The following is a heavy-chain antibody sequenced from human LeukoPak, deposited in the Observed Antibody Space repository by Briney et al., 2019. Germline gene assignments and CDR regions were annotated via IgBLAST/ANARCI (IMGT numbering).Heavy chain of an antibody. D-gene: IGHD3-9*01. Sequence: TGGSLRLSCAASGCSFSSYGMHWVRQAPGKGLEWVAVIWYDGGNKYYADSVMGRFTISRDNSKNTLYLQMNSLRAEDTAVYYCARDVQSQLRYFDWLLNSWGQGTLVTVSS. J-gene: IGHJ4*02. CDR1: GCSFSSYG. CDR2: IWYDGGNK. CDR3: ARDVQSQLRYFDWLLNS. V-gene: IGHV3-33*01.